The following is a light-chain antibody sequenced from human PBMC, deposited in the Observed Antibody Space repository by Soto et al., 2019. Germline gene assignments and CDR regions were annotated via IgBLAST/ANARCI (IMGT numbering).Light chain of an antibody. CDR3: NSYASSNSLV. Sequence: QSVLTQPPSVSGSLGQAITISFVATKNDSSFFNYVSWYQQHSGKAPKLIIYEVSSRPSGVSNRFSVSRSGNTASLTISGLQTEDKGDYYCNSYASSNSLVFGTGTKATV. CDR1: KNDSSFFNY. CDR2: EVS. J-gene: IGLJ1*01. V-gene: IGLV2-14*01.